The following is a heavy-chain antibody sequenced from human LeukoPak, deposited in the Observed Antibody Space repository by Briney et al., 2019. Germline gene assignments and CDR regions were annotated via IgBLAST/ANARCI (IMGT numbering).Heavy chain of an antibody. CDR3: ATTDPPAATGEGSDY. J-gene: IGHJ4*02. V-gene: IGHV3-11*04. D-gene: IGHD6-13*01. CDR2: ISSSGNTI. CDR1: GFTFSDYY. Sequence: GGSLRLSRAASGFTFSDYYMRWITEARGKGREWVSYISSSGNTIYYADSEKGRFTIPRDNAKTSLYLQMNSLRAEDTAVYYCATTDPPAATGEGSDYGGQGTLVTVSP.